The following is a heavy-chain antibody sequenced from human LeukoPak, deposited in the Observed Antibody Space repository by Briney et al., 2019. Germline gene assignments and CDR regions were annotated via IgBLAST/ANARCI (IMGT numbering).Heavy chain of an antibody. CDR1: GGYISRGGYF. CDR2: IDESGTT. D-gene: IGHD3-16*02. V-gene: IGHV4-31*03. Sequence: SQTLSLTCTVSGGYISRGGYFWGWIRQHPGKGLEWTGYIDESGTTHYNAALKSRLTISVDVSKNQFSLKLTSALAADTAVYYCARSLIAPSLGAGACFGPWGRGTLVTVSS. CDR3: ARSLIAPSLGAGACFGP. J-gene: IGHJ5*02.